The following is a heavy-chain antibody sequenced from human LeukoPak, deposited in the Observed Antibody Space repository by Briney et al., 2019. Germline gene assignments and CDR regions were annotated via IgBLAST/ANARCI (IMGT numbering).Heavy chain of an antibody. J-gene: IGHJ4*02. V-gene: IGHV3-74*01. CDR1: GIXVSNNY. CDR2: LSSDGGGT. D-gene: IGHD6-13*01. CDR3: ARSAAAGPFDY. Sequence: PGGSLRLSCAASGIXVSNNYIAWVRQAPGKGLVWVSRLSSDGGGTNYADSVKGRFTTSRDNSKNTLYLQMNTLRTEDTAIYYCARSAAAGPFDYWGQGTLLTVSS.